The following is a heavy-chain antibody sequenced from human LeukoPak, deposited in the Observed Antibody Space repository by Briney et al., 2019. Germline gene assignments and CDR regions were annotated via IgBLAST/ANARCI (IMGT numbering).Heavy chain of an antibody. V-gene: IGHV1-2*02. D-gene: IGHD2-2*01. Sequence: AASVKVSCRASGYTFTGYYMHWVRQAPGQGLEWMGWINPNSGGTNYAQKFQGRVTMTRDTSISTAYMELSRLRSDDTAVYYCARDLGGGIVVVPAAMVDYWGQGTLVTVSS. CDR3: ARDLGGGIVVVPAAMVDY. CDR2: INPNSGGT. CDR1: GYTFTGYY. J-gene: IGHJ4*02.